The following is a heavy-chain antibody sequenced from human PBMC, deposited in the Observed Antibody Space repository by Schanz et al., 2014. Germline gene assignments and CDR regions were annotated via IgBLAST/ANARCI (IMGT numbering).Heavy chain of an antibody. Sequence: EVHLVESEGGLIQPGGSLRLSCAVSGFTVNTNYMSWVRQAPGKGLEWISSMYINSGSTQYADSVKGRFIISRDSSKNTLFLQMNSLRAEDTAVYFCARDGGRDGYNLAFDVWGQGTLVTVSS. V-gene: IGHV3-53*01. CDR3: ARDGGRDGYNLAFDV. CDR2: MYINSGST. CDR1: GFTVNTNY. J-gene: IGHJ3*01. D-gene: IGHD5-12*01.